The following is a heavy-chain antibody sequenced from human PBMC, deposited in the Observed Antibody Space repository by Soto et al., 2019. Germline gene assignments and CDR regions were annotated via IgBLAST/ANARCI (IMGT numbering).Heavy chain of an antibody. CDR3: AKDGRGSGSHYNSFGY. V-gene: IGHV3-53*01. D-gene: IGHD3-10*01. Sequence: EVQLVESGGGLIQPGGSLKLSCAASGFTVGNNYMSWVRQAPGKGLEWVSLIYSTGTTKYADSVKGRFTVSRDNAKNTLYLKRNSLRAEDTAVYYCAKDGRGSGSHYNSFGYWGQGTLVTVSS. CDR1: GFTVGNNY. CDR2: IYSTGTT. J-gene: IGHJ4*02.